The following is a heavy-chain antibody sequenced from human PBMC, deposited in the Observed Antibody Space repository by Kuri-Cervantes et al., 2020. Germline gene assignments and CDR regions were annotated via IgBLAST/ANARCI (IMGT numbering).Heavy chain of an antibody. CDR2: IWYDGSNK. CDR3: ARDGLRLFDY. Sequence: GESLKISCAASGFTFSSYGMHWVRQAPGKGLEWVAVIWYDGSNKYYADSVKGRFTISRDNSKNTLYLQMNSLRAEDTAVYYCARDGLRLFDYWGQGTLVTVSS. J-gene: IGHJ4*02. V-gene: IGHV3-33*01. D-gene: IGHD4-17*01. CDR1: GFTFSSYG.